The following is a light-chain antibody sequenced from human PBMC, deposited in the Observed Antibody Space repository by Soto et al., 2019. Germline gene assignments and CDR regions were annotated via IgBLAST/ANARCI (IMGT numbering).Light chain of an antibody. V-gene: IGLV2-8*01. CDR1: NRDVGGYNY. J-gene: IGLJ2*01. Sequence: QSVLTQPPSASGSPGQSVTISCTGTNRDVGGYNYVSWFQQHPGKAPKLMIYDVTKRPSGVPDRFSGSKSGNTASLTISGLQADDEADYYCSSYGGAHPVVFGGGTRSPS. CDR3: SSYGGAHPVV. CDR2: DVT.